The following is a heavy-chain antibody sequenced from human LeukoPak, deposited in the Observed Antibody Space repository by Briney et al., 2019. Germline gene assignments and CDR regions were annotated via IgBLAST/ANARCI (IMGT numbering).Heavy chain of an antibody. CDR3: ASPVKYYDTWSGYPPFDY. V-gene: IGHV1-69*13. Sequence: GASERVSCKASGRTFNNFAISGVRQATGQWLEWVGGTIPMSGTANYAQKFQGRVTITADESTSTAYMELSSLRSEDTAIYYCASPVKYYDTWSGYPPFDYWGQGTLVTVSS. CDR2: TIPMSGTA. CDR1: GRTFNNFA. J-gene: IGHJ4*02. D-gene: IGHD3-3*01.